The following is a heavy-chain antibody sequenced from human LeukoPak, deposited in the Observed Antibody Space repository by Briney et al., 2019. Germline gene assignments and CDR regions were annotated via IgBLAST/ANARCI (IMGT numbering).Heavy chain of an antibody. CDR3: ARDESDYYGSGSAVGFDP. J-gene: IGHJ5*02. CDR2: INPSGGST. Sequence: ASVKVSCKASGYTFTGYYMHWVRQAPGQGLEWMGIINPSGGSTSYAQKFQGRVTMTRDTSTSTVYMELSSLRSENTAVYYCARDESDYYGSGSAVGFDPWGQGTLVTVSS. CDR1: GYTFTGYY. D-gene: IGHD3-10*01. V-gene: IGHV1-46*01.